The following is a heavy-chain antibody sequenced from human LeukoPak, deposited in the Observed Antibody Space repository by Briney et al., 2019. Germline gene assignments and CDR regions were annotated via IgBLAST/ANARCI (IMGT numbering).Heavy chain of an antibody. D-gene: IGHD5-12*01. Sequence: GGSLRLSCAASGFTLSSYGMHWVRQAPGKGLEWVAFIRYDGSNKYYADSVKGRFTISRDNSKNTLYLQMNSLRAEDTAVYYCAKDYSGYDGPDYWGQGTLVTVSS. CDR1: GFTLSSYG. CDR2: IRYDGSNK. J-gene: IGHJ4*02. V-gene: IGHV3-30*02. CDR3: AKDYSGYDGPDY.